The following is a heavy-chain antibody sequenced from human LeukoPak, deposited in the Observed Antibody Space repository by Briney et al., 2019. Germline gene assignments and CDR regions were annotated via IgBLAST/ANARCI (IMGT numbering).Heavy chain of an antibody. Sequence: SETLSLTCTVSGGSISSYYWSWIRQPPGKGLEWIGYIYYSGSTNYNPSLKSRVTISVDTSKDQFSLKLSSVTAADTAVYYCASFLPLTGLDYWGQGTLVTVSS. V-gene: IGHV4-59*08. CDR2: IYYSGST. CDR3: ASFLPLTGLDY. J-gene: IGHJ4*02. D-gene: IGHD3-9*01. CDR1: GGSISSYY.